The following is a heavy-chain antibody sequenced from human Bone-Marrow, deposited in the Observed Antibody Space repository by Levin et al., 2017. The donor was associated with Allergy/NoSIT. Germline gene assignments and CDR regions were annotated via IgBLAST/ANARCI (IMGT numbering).Heavy chain of an antibody. J-gene: IGHJ3*02. D-gene: IGHD4-17*01. V-gene: IGHV4-34*01. CDR2: INHSGST. Sequence: SSETLSLTCAVYGGSFSGYYWSWIRQPPGKGLEWIGEINHSGSTNYNPSLKSRVTISVDTSKNQFSLKLSSVTAADTAVYYCARGNYGDYSDAFDIWGQGTMVTVSS. CDR1: GGSFSGYY. CDR3: ARGNYGDYSDAFDI.